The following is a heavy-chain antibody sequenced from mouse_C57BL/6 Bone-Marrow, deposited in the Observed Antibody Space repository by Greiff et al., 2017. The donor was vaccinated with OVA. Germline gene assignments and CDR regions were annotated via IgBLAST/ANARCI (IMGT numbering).Heavy chain of an antibody. J-gene: IGHJ2*01. CDR2: IDPSDSYT. D-gene: IGHD2-3*01. V-gene: IGHV1-59*01. CDR1: GYTFTSYW. Sequence: QVQLQQPGAELVRPGTSVKLSCKASGYTFTSYWMHWVKQRPGQGLEWIGVIDPSDSYTNYNQKFKGKATLTVDTSSSTAYMQLSSLTSEDSAVXYCARSPDGYSDYWGQGTTLTVSS. CDR3: ARSPDGYSDY.